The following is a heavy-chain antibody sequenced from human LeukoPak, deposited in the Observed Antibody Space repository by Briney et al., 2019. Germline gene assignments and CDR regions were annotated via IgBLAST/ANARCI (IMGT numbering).Heavy chain of an antibody. D-gene: IGHD4-17*01. J-gene: IGHJ4*02. V-gene: IGHV3-30-3*01. CDR3: ARENYGDYDY. Sequence: PGGSLRLSCAAPGFTFSSYAMHWVRQAPGKGLEWVAVISYDGSNKYYADSVKGRFTISRDNSKNTLYLQMNSLRAEDTAVYYCARENYGDYDYWGQGTLVTVSS. CDR1: GFTFSSYA. CDR2: ISYDGSNK.